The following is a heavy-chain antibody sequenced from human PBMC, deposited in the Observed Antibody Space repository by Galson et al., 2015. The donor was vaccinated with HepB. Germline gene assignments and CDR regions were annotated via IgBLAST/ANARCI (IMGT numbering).Heavy chain of an antibody. CDR2: TYYRSKWYN. CDR1: GGSVSSNSSA. CDR3: AREWFGEFSWLGS. V-gene: IGHV6-1*01. D-gene: IGHD3-10*01. J-gene: IGHJ4*02. Sequence: SAIAGGSVSSNSSAWNWISQSPSRGLEWLERTYYRSKWYNDYAESEKSRITINPDTSKNQFSLQLDSVTRGHTAVYYCAREWFGEFSWLGSWGQGTLVT.